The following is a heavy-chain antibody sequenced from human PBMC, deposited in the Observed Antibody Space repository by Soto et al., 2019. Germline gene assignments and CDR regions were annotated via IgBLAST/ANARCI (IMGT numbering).Heavy chain of an antibody. CDR1: GGTISGYY. CDR3: ARGQRFSDWFNP. J-gene: IGHJ5*02. CDR2: IYSSGNT. V-gene: IGHV4-4*07. Sequence: PSETLSLTCSVSGGTISGYYWTWIRQPAGKGLEWIGRIYSSGNTKYNPSLQSRVTMSLDTSNNQFSLRLTSVTAADTAVYYCARGQRFSDWFNPWGQGTLVTVSS. D-gene: IGHD3-3*01.